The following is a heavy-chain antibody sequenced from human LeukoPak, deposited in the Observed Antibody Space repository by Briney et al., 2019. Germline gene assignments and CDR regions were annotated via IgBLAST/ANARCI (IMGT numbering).Heavy chain of an antibody. CDR3: AHSPALLGYFDY. CDR2: INPSGGST. D-gene: IGHD2-8*02. J-gene: IGHJ4*02. CDR1: GYTFTSYY. Sequence: GASVKVSCKASGYTFTSYYMHWVRQAPGQGLEWMGIINPSGGSTSYAQKFQGRVTMTRDTSTSTVYMELSSLRSEDTAAYYCAHSPALLGYFDYWGQGTLVTVSS. V-gene: IGHV1-46*01.